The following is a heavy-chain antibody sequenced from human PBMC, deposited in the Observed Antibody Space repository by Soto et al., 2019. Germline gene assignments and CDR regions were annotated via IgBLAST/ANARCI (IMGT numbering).Heavy chain of an antibody. CDR3: AHRVGATTPSYYFDY. D-gene: IGHD1-26*01. J-gene: IGHJ4*02. V-gene: IGHV2-5*02. CDR1: GFSLSTSGVG. Sequence: QITLKESGPTLVKPTQTLTLTCTFSGFSLSTSGVGVGWIRQPPGKALEWLALIYWDDDKRYSPSLKSRLTTTXXXPXXQVVLTMTNMDPVDTATYYCAHRVGATTPSYYFDYWGQGTLVTVSS. CDR2: IYWDDDK.